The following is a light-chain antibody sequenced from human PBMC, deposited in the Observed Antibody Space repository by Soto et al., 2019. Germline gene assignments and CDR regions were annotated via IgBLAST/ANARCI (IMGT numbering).Light chain of an antibody. V-gene: IGLV2-8*01. CDR3: NSYAGSNNVL. Sequence: QSVLTQPPSASGSPGQSVTISCTGISSDVGGYNYVSWYQQHPGKAPKLMIYEVTKRPSGVPDRFSGSKSGNTASLTVSGLQVEDEADYYCNSYAGSNNVLFGGGTQLTVL. CDR2: EVT. J-gene: IGLJ7*01. CDR1: SSDVGGYNY.